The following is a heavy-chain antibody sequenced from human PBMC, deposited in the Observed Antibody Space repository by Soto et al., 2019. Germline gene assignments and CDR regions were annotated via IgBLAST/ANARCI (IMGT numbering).Heavy chain of an antibody. D-gene: IGHD2-21*01. V-gene: IGHV3-30-3*01. J-gene: IGHJ4*02. CDR3: ARATYEPSLDY. CDR2: ISYDGSNK. CDR1: GFTFSSYA. Sequence: LRLSCAASGFTFSSYAMHWVRQAPGKGLEWVAVISYDGSNKYYADSVKGRFTISRDNSKNTLYLQMNSLRAEDTAVYYCARATYEPSLDYWGQGTLVTVSS.